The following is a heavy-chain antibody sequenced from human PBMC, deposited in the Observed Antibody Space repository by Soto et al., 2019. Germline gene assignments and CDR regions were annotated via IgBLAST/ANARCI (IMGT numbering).Heavy chain of an antibody. CDR1: GFTFSSYA. CDR2: ISYDGSNK. V-gene: IGHV3-30*14. J-gene: IGHJ4*02. D-gene: IGHD6-13*01. Sequence: QVQLVESGGGVVQPGRSLRLSCAASGFTFSSYAMHWVRQAPGKGLEWVAVISYDGSNKYYADSVKGRFTISRDNSKNTLYREMNILRSEDTAVYSCAREPWWVSSSWHSFWGQGTLVTVFS. CDR3: AREPWWVSSSWHSF.